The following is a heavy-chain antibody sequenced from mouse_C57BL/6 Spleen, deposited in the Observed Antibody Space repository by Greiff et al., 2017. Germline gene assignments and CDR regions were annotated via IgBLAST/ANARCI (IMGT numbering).Heavy chain of an antibody. CDR3: ARIFITTVVRYFDV. D-gene: IGHD1-1*01. V-gene: IGHV1-55*01. J-gene: IGHJ1*03. Sequence: QVQLKESGAELVKPGASVKMSCKASGYTFTSYWITWVKQRPGQGLEWIGDIYPGSGSTNYNEKFKSKATLTVDTSSSTAYMQLSSLTSEDSAVYYCARIFITTVVRYFDVWGTGTTVTVSS. CDR2: IYPGSGST. CDR1: GYTFTSYW.